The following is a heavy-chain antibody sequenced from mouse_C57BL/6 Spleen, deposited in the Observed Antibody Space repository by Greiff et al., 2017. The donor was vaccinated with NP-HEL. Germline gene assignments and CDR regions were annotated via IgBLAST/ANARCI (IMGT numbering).Heavy chain of an antibody. CDR3: ASIYYDYDRDV. D-gene: IGHD2-4*01. J-gene: IGHJ1*03. Sequence: EVKLQQSGPELVKPGASVKISCKASGYTFTDYYMNWVKQSHGKSLEWIGDINPNNGGTSYNQKFKGKATLTVDKSSSTAYMELRSLTSEDSAVYYCASIYYDYDRDVWGTGTTVTVSS. CDR1: GYTFTDYY. CDR2: INPNNGGT. V-gene: IGHV1-26*01.